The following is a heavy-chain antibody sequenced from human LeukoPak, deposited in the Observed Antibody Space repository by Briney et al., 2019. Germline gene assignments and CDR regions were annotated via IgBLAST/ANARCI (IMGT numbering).Heavy chain of an antibody. J-gene: IGHJ4*02. Sequence: PSGTLSLTCAVSGGSISNRYWWSWVRQPPGKGLEWIGEIYHSGSTNYNPSLKSRVTISVDRSKNQFSLKLSSVTAADTAVYYCARDNIAAYIDYWGQGTLVTVSS. CDR1: GGSISNRYW. CDR3: ARDNIAAYIDY. D-gene: IGHD6-6*01. CDR2: IYHSGST. V-gene: IGHV4-4*02.